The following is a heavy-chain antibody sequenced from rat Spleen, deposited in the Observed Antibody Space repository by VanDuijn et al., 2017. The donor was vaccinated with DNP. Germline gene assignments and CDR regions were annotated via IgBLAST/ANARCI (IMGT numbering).Heavy chain of an antibody. J-gene: IGHJ4*01. Sequence: QVQLKESGPGLVQPSQTLSLTCTVSGLSLTSNSVSWIRQPPGKGLEWMGVIWSNGGTDYNSAIKSRRSISRDTSKSQVFLKMNSLQPEDTGTYYCARHEGEGSSYAMDAWGQGTSVTVSS. D-gene: IGHD1-11*01. V-gene: IGHV2-47*01. CDR3: ARHEGEGSSYAMDA. CDR2: IWSNGGT. CDR1: GLSLTSNS.